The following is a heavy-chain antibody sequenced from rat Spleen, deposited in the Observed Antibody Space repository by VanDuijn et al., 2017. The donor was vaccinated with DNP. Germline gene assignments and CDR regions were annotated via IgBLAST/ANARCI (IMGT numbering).Heavy chain of an antibody. CDR3: ARRRYGYGLFDY. D-gene: IGHD1-7*01. J-gene: IGHJ2*01. CDR2: IIYDGSDT. CDR1: GLTFSDSN. V-gene: IGHV5-7*01. Sequence: EVQLVESGGGLVQPGRSLKLSCAASGLTFSDSNMAWVRQAPKKGLEWVATIIYDGSDTYYGDSVRGRFTISRDNAKNTLYLQMNSLRSEDTATYYCARRRYGYGLFDYWGQGVMVTVSS.